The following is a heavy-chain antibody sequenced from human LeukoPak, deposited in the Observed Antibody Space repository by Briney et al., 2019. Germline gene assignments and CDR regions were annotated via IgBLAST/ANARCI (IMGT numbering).Heavy chain of an antibody. CDR3: ARHRGSNLNRSFDF. Sequence: SDTLSLTCTVSGGSIIGYYWSWIRQPPGKGLEWIASIYYSGSTNYKPSLKSRVTVSLDTSKNQFSLKLSSVTAADTAVYYCARHRGSNLNRSFDFWGQGTLVTVSS. CDR1: GGSIIGYY. J-gene: IGHJ4*02. D-gene: IGHD1-14*01. CDR2: IYYSGST. V-gene: IGHV4-59*08.